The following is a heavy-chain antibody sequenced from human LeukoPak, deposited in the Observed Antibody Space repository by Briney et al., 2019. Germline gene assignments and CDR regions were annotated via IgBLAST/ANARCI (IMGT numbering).Heavy chain of an antibody. D-gene: IGHD3-10*01. J-gene: IGHJ3*01. Sequence: SETLSLTCTVSGGSTSNYYWSWIRQPPGKGLEWIAYVYYTGRTLYNPCLESRVTISVDTSKTQFSLTVTTVTAADTAVYYCARHMSVSYDAFDLWGRGTTVTVSS. CDR3: ARHMSVSYDAFDL. V-gene: IGHV4-59*08. CDR1: GGSTSNYY. CDR2: VYYTGRT.